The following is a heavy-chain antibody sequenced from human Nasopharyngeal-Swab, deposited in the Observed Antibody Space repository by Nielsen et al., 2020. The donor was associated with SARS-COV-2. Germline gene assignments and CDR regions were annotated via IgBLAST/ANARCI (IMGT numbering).Heavy chain of an antibody. Sequence: SETLSLTCTVSGDSIAYSTFYWGWIRPPPGKGLEWIVEINHKERTNYNPSLNSRITMYVDTSTNQVSLKLNSLTATDTAVYYCARAGRVGDAYTGLDVWGQGTTVTVSS. CDR2: INHKERT. V-gene: IGHV4-39*01. J-gene: IGHJ6*02. CDR3: ARAGRVGDAYTGLDV. D-gene: IGHD5-24*01. CDR1: GDSIAYSTFY.